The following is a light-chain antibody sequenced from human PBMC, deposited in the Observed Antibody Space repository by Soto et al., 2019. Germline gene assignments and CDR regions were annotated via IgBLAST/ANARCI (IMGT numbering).Light chain of an antibody. CDR2: GTS. V-gene: IGKV3-20*01. Sequence: EIVLTQSPGTLSLSPGETATLSCRASQTIGRNYLAWYQQKPGQAPRLLIFGTSTRATGIPDRFSGSGSGTDFTLSISRLEHEDFAVYYCQQYASSPLLTFGGGTKVEIK. CDR1: QTIGRNY. CDR3: QQYASSPLLT. J-gene: IGKJ4*01.